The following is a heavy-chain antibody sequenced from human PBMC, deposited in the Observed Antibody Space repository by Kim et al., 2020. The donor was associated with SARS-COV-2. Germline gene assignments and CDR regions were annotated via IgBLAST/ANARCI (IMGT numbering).Heavy chain of an antibody. CDR1: GFTFSSYG. CDR2: IWYDGSNK. D-gene: IGHD6-13*01. V-gene: IGHV3-33*01. J-gene: IGHJ4*02. CDR3: ARDRGSWYNFDY. Sequence: GGSLRLSCAASGFTFSSYGMHWVRQAPGKGLEWVAVIWYDGSNKYYADSVKGRFTISRDNSKNTLYLQMNSLRAEDTAVYYCARDRGSWYNFDYWGQGTLVTVSS.